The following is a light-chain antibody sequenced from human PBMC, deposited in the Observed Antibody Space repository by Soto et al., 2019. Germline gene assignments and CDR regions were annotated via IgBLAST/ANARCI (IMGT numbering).Light chain of an antibody. CDR2: DAS. CDR1: QSVSSSY. Sequence: EIVLTQSPGTLSLSPGERATLSCRASQSVSSSYLAWYQQKPGQAPRLLIYDASSRATGIPDRFSGSGSGTDLTLTISRLEPEDFAVYYCQQYGSSPYTFGQGTKLAIK. J-gene: IGKJ2*01. CDR3: QQYGSSPYT. V-gene: IGKV3-20*01.